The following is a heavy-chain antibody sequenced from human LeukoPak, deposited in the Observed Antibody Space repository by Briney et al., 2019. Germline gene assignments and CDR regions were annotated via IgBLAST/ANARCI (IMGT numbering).Heavy chain of an antibody. D-gene: IGHD3-10*01. J-gene: IGHJ4*02. Sequence: PSETLSLTCTVSGGSISSYYWSWIRQPPGKGLGWIGYIYYSGSTNYNPSLKSRVTISVDTSKNQFSLKLSSVTAADTAMYYCAREAGSFDYWGQGTLVTVSS. CDR3: AREAGSFDY. CDR2: IYYSGST. V-gene: IGHV4-59*01. CDR1: GGSISSYY.